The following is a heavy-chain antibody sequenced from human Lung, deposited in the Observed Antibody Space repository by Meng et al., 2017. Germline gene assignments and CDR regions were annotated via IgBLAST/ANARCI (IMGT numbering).Heavy chain of an antibody. D-gene: IGHD6-13*01. J-gene: IGHJ4*02. Sequence: SETLSLTCTVSGGSINNYYWSWIRQPPGKGLEWIGYIYYSGSTNYNPSLKSRVTMSADTSKNQFSLNLSSVTAADTAVYYCARSGAAHSRMAYWGQGTLVTVSS. CDR3: ARSGAAHSRMAY. V-gene: IGHV4-59*01. CDR1: GGSINNYY. CDR2: IYYSGST.